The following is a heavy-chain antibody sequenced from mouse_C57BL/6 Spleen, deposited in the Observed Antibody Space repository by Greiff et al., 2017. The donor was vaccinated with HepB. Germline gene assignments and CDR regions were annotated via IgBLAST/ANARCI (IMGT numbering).Heavy chain of an antibody. Sequence: DVQLQESGGGLVQPKGSLKLSCAASGFTFNTYAMHWVRQAPGKGLEWVARIRSKGSNYATYYADSVKDRFTISRDDSQSMLYLQMNNLKTEDTAMYYCVRDRPYAMDYWGQGTSVTVSS. V-gene: IGHV10-3*01. CDR1: GFTFNTYA. J-gene: IGHJ4*01. CDR3: VRDRPYAMDY. CDR2: IRSKGSNYAT.